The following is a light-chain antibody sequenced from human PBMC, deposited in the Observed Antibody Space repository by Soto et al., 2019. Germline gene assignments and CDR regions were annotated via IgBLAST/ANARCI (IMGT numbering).Light chain of an antibody. J-gene: IGKJ4*01. Sequence: EIVMTQSPVTLSVSPGEGATLSCRASQTVDRNLAWYQKKPGQAPRLLIFGASTRATGIPARFSGSGSGTEFTLIISSLQSEDFAVYYCQQYNNWPLTFGGGTKV. CDR2: GAS. CDR3: QQYNNWPLT. CDR1: QTVDRN. V-gene: IGKV3-15*01.